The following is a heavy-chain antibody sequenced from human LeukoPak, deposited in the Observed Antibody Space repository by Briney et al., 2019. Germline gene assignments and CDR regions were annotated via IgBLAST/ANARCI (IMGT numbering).Heavy chain of an antibody. V-gene: IGHV3-7*01. CDR2: IKLDGSEK. CDR1: GFTFSSYW. Sequence: GGSLRLSCAASGFTFSSYWMSWVRQAPGKGLEWVANIKLDGSEKYYVDSVKGRFTISRDNSKNTLYLQMNSLRAEDTAVYYCARGAYYFDYWGQGTLVTVSS. CDR3: ARGAYYFDY. J-gene: IGHJ4*02.